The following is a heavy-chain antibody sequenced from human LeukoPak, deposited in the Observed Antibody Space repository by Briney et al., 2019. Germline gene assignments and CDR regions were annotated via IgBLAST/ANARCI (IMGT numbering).Heavy chain of an antibody. Sequence: PGGSLRLSCAASGFTFSSYWMHWVRQDPGKGLVWVSRINSDGYSTKYADSVKGRFTISRDSGKNTLYLQMNSLKVEDTAVYYCARELTGYSYGFLGYWGQGTLVTVSS. CDR3: ARELTGYSYGFLGY. CDR2: INSDGYST. V-gene: IGHV3-74*03. D-gene: IGHD5-18*01. J-gene: IGHJ4*02. CDR1: GFTFSSYW.